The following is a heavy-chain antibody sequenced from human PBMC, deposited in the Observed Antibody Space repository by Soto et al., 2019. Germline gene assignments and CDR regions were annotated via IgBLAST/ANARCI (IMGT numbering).Heavy chain of an antibody. D-gene: IGHD3-22*01. CDR1: GFTFRSHG. CDR3: ATSLSYYDSSGYYGYYYYGMDV. CDR2: ISGSGGST. V-gene: IGHV3-23*01. Sequence: EVQLLESGGGLVQPGGSLRLSCAASGFTFRSHGMSWVRQAPGKGLEWVSAISGSGGSTYYADSVKGRFTISRHNSKNTLYLQMKGLGAEDTAVYYCATSLSYYDSSGYYGYYYYGMDVWGQGTTVTVS. J-gene: IGHJ6*02.